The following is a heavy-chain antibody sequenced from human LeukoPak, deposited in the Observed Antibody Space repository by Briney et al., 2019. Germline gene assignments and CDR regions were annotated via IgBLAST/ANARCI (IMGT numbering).Heavy chain of an antibody. CDR2: SNPNSGGT. CDR1: GYTFTGYY. Sequence: ASVKVSCKASGYTFTGYYMHWVRQAPGQGLEWMGLSNPNSGGTNYAQKFQGSVTMTRDTSISTAYIELSRLISDDTAVYYCARDRAVVAATRHRGAFDIWGQGTMVTVSS. V-gene: IGHV1-2*02. J-gene: IGHJ3*02. D-gene: IGHD2-15*01. CDR3: ARDRAVVAATRHRGAFDI.